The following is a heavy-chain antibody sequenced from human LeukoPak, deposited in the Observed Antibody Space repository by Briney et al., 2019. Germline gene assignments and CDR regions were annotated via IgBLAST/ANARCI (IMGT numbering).Heavy chain of an antibody. CDR2: ISSNGGST. D-gene: IGHD4-23*01. V-gene: IGHV3-64D*06. CDR1: GFTLRSYA. J-gene: IGHJ4*02. CDR3: VKVATVVTSYYFDY. Sequence: GGSLRLSCSASGFTLRSYAMHWVRQAPGKGLEYVSAISSNGGSTYYADSVKGRFTISRDNSKNTLYLQMSSLRAEDTAVYYCVKVATVVTSYYFDYWGQGTLVTVSS.